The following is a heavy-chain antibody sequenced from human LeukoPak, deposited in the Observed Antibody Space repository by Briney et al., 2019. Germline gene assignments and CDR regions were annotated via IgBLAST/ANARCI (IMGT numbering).Heavy chain of an antibody. CDR1: GDSISSYY. V-gene: IGHV4-4*07. J-gene: IGHJ4*02. CDR2: IQPSGST. CDR3: ARGPPPDFDY. Sequence: SETLSLTCTVSGDSISSYYWSWILQPAGKGLEWIGRIQPSGSTNYNPSLKSRVTLSVDTSKNQFSLKLSSVTAADTAVYYCARGPPPDFDYWGRGTLVTVSS.